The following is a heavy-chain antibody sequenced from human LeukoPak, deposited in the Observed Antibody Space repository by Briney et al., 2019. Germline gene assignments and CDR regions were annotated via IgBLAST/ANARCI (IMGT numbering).Heavy chain of an antibody. D-gene: IGHD3-10*01. Sequence: PGGSLRVSCAGSVCTYSNYGMDWVRQPPGKGLEWVAFIRYGGSNKYYADSVKGRFTISRDNSKNTLYLQMNSLRAEDAPVYYLAKVLRSHPTSFDYWGQGTLVTVSS. V-gene: IGHV3-30*02. CDR1: VCTYSNYG. J-gene: IGHJ4*02. CDR2: IRYGGSNK. CDR3: AKVLRSHPTSFDY.